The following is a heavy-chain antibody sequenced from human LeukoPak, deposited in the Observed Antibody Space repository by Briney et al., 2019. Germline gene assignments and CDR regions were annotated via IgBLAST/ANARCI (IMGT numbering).Heavy chain of an antibody. J-gene: IGHJ3*02. CDR1: GYTFTGYY. D-gene: IGHD3-10*01. Sequence: RASVKVSCKASGYTFTGYYIHWVRQAPGQGLEWMGWINPHSGGTNYAQKFQGGVTMTRDTSITTAYMELNSLRAEDTALYYCAKEGDYYGSGSHRDAFDMWGQGTMVTVSS. V-gene: IGHV1-2*02. CDR2: INPHSGGT. CDR3: AKEGDYYGSGSHRDAFDM.